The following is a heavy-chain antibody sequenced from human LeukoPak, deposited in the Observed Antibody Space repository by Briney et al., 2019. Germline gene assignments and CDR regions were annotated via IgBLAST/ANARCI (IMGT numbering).Heavy chain of an antibody. CDR2: INHSGST. J-gene: IGHJ6*03. CDR3: ARGGDCSSTSCYGHMDV. CDR1: GGSFSGYY. V-gene: IGHV4-34*01. Sequence: SETLSLTCAVYGGSFSGYYWSWIRQPPGKGLEWIGEINHSGSTNYNPSLKSRVTIPVDTSKNQFSLKLSSVTAADTAVYYCARGGDCSSTSCYGHMDVWGKGTTVTVSS. D-gene: IGHD2-2*01.